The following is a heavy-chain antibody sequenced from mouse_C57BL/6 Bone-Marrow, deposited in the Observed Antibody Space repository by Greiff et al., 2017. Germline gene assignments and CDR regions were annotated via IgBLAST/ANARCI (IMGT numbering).Heavy chain of an antibody. CDR1: GYTFTNYW. J-gene: IGHJ4*01. D-gene: IGHD1-1*01. V-gene: IGHV1-63*01. CDR2: IYPGGGYT. CDR3: ARRPYYYGSSGAMDY. Sequence: VMLVESGAELVRPGTSVKMSCKASGYTFTNYWIGWAKQRPGHGLEWIGDIYPGGGYTNYNEKFKGKATLTADKSSSTAYMQFSSLTSEDSAIYYCARRPYYYGSSGAMDYWGQGTSVTVSS.